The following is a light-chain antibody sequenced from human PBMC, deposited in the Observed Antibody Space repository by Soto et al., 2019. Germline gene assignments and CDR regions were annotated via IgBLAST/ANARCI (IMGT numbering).Light chain of an antibody. CDR3: QQYGSSPT. CDR1: QSVSSNY. V-gene: IGKV3-20*01. CDR2: DVS. J-gene: IGKJ1*01. Sequence: DIVLTQSPGTLSLSPGERATLSCRSSQSVSSNYLAWYQQKPDQAPRLVIYDVSGRATGIPDRFSGSGSGKDFTLTISRLEPEDFAVYYCQQYGSSPTFGQGTKVEIK.